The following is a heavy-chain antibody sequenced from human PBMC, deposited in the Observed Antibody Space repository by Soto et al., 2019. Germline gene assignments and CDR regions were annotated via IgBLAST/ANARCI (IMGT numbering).Heavy chain of an antibody. V-gene: IGHV3-23*01. D-gene: IGHD6-19*01. Sequence: PGGSLRLSCAASGFTFSSYGVHWVRQAPGKGLEWVSAISGGGGSTYYADSVKGRFTISRDNSKNTLYLQMNSLRAEDTAVYYCAKTTTGDIAVAGPRCYFDYWGQGTLVTVSS. CDR2: ISGGGGST. CDR1: GFTFSSYG. CDR3: AKTTTGDIAVAGPRCYFDY. J-gene: IGHJ4*02.